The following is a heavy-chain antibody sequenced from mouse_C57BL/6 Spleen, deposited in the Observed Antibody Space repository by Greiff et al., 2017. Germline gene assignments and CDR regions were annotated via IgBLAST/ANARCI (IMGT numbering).Heavy chain of an antibody. Sequence: QVQLKASGAELMKPGASVKLSCKATGYTFTGYWIEWVKQRPGHGLEWIGEILPGSGSTNYNEKFKGKATFTADTSSNTAYMQLSSLTTEDSAIYYCARDSSGSGFAYWGQGTLVTVSA. CDR3: ARDSSGSGFAY. CDR2: ILPGSGST. J-gene: IGHJ3*01. D-gene: IGHD3-2*02. V-gene: IGHV1-9*01. CDR1: GYTFTGYW.